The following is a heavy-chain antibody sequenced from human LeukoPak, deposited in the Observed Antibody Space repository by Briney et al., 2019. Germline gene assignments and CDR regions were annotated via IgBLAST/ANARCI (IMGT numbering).Heavy chain of an antibody. Sequence: ASVKVSCKASGYTFTSYDINWVRQATGQGLEWMGWMNPNSGNTGYAQKFQGRVTMTRNTSISTAYMELSSLRSEDTAVYYCARDQSDSSGWHGGSHGYYYYGMDVWGQGTTVTVSS. D-gene: IGHD6-19*01. CDR1: GYTFTSYD. J-gene: IGHJ6*02. CDR2: MNPNSGNT. CDR3: ARDQSDSSGWHGGSHGYYYYGMDV. V-gene: IGHV1-8*01.